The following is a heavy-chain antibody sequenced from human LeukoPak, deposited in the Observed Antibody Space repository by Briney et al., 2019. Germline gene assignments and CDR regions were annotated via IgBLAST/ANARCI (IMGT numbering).Heavy chain of an antibody. Sequence: GGSLRLSCEASGFSFRDYAMNWVRQAPGKGLEWVASVGGSGGSTYYADSVKGRFTISRDNSKNTLYLQMNSLRAEDTAVYYCAKDPYYYDSSGYYWDQETLVTVSS. CDR3: AKDPYYYDSSGYY. CDR1: GFSFRDYA. V-gene: IGHV3-23*01. D-gene: IGHD3-22*01. CDR2: VGGSGGST. J-gene: IGHJ4*02.